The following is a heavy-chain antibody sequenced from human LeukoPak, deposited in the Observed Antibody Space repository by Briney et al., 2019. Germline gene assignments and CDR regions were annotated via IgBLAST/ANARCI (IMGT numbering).Heavy chain of an antibody. CDR2: IIPIFGTA. CDR3: ARDGSCSTHYYYYMDV. Sequence: VKVSCKASGYTFTSYGISWVRQAPGQGLEWMGGIIPIFGTANYAQKFQGRVTITADESTSTAYMELSSLRSEDTAVYYCARDGSCSTHYYYYMDVWGKGTTVTISS. J-gene: IGHJ6*03. CDR1: GYTFTSYG. V-gene: IGHV1-69*13. D-gene: IGHD2-2*02.